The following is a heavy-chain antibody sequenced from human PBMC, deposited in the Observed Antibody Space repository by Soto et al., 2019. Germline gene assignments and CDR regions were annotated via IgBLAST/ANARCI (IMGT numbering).Heavy chain of an antibody. CDR1: GFIFSDYG. CDR2: IWYDGSNK. V-gene: IGHV3-33*01. D-gene: IGHD3-22*01. CDR3: TRNYYDSGGYYQRTPFDY. Sequence: PGGSLRLSCTASGFIFSDYGMNWVRQAPGKGLEWVALIWYDGSNKYYADSVKGRFTLSRDNSKNTLYLQMNSLRVEDTAVYYCTRNYYDSGGYYQRTPFDYWGQGALVTVSS. J-gene: IGHJ4*02.